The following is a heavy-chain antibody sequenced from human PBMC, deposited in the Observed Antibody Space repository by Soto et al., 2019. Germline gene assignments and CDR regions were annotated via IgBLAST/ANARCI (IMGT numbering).Heavy chain of an antibody. CDR2: ISSTTNYI. CDR1: GFTFTTYS. J-gene: IGHJ4*02. CDR3: ARESEDLTSNFYY. V-gene: IGHV3-21*06. Sequence: EVQLVESGGGLVKPGGSLRLSCAASGFTFTTYSMNWVRQAPGKGLEWVSSISSTTNYIYYGNSMKGRFTISRDNAKNSLYLEINSLRAEDTAVYYCARESEDLTSNFYYWGQGTLVTVSS.